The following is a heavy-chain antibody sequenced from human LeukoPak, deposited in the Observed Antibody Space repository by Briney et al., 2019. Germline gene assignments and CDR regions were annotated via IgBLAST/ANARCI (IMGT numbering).Heavy chain of an antibody. D-gene: IGHD2-15*01. J-gene: IGHJ5*02. CDR1: EFTFSSYE. CDR3: ARRESCSGGTCKGFDP. Sequence: GGSLRLSCAAAEFTFSSYEMNWVRQAPGKGLEWVSYISSSGSTISYADSVKGRFTISRDNAKNLLYLQMNNLRAEDKAVYYCARRESCSGGTCKGFDPWGQGTLVTVSS. V-gene: IGHV3-48*03. CDR2: ISSSGSTI.